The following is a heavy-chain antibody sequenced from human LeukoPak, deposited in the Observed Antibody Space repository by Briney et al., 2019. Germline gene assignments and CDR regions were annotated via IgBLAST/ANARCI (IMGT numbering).Heavy chain of an antibody. D-gene: IGHD2-2*01. J-gene: IGHJ4*02. CDR3: ARSVVVPAAKVDY. Sequence: SETLSLTCAVYGGSFSGYYWSWIRQPPGKGLEWIGEINHSGSTNYNPSLKSRVTISVDTSKNQFSLKLSSVTAADTAVYYCARSVVVPAAKVDYWGQGTLVTVSS. V-gene: IGHV4-34*01. CDR1: GGSFSGYY. CDR2: INHSGST.